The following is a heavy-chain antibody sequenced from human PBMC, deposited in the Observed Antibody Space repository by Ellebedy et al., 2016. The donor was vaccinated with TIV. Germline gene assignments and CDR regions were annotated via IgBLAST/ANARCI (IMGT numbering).Heavy chain of an antibody. V-gene: IGHV3-33*01. Sequence: GGSLRLXCAASGFMFSDYGMHWVRQAPGKGLEWVAVIWNDGSNKYYADSVKGRFTISRDNSKNMLYLQMDGLRAEDTALYSCARDYSDTWSGWFNPWGQGALVFVSS. D-gene: IGHD1-26*01. CDR2: IWNDGSNK. J-gene: IGHJ5*02. CDR3: ARDYSDTWSGWFNP. CDR1: GFMFSDYG.